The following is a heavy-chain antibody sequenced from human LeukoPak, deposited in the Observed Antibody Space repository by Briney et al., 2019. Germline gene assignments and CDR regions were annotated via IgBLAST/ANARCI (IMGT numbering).Heavy chain of an antibody. D-gene: IGHD1-26*01. CDR2: IFSGGGT. V-gene: IGHV3-66*01. J-gene: IGHJ4*02. CDR1: GFTVSSNS. CDR3: AKEVVGATGTFDY. Sequence: GGSLRLSCAASGFTVSSNSMNWVRQAPGKGLEWVSVIFSGGGTYYADSVMDRFTISKDSSKNTLYLQMNSLRAEDTAVYYCAKEVVGATGTFDYWGQGTLVTVSS.